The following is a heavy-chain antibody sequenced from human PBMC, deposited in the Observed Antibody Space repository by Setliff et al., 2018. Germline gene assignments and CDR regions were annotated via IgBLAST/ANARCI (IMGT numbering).Heavy chain of an antibody. CDR2: IYSGGST. Sequence: GGSLRLSCAASGFTVSSNYMSWVRQAPGKGLEWVSVIYSGGSTYYADSVKGRFTISRDNAKNSLYLQMNSLRAEDTAVYYCARDVDYSRPEYYYGMDVWGQGTTVTVSS. D-gene: IGHD4-4*01. J-gene: IGHJ6*02. V-gene: IGHV3-66*01. CDR3: ARDVDYSRPEYYYGMDV. CDR1: GFTVSSNY.